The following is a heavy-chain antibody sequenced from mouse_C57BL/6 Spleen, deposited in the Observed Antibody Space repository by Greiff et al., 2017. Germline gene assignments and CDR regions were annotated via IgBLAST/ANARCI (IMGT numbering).Heavy chain of an antibody. J-gene: IGHJ4*01. V-gene: IGHV1-9*01. CDR3: ARHGSSYDYYAMDY. D-gene: IGHD1-1*01. CDR2: ILPGSGST. Sequence: VQLQQSGAELMKPGASVKLSCKATGYTFTGYWLEWVKQRPGHGLEWIGEILPGSGSTNYNEKFKGKATFTADTSSNTAYMQLSSLTSEDSAIYYCARHGSSYDYYAMDYWGQGTSVTVSA. CDR1: GYTFTGYW.